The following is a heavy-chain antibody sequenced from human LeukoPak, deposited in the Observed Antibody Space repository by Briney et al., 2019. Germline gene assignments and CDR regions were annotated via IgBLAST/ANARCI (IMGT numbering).Heavy chain of an antibody. J-gene: IGHJ5*02. V-gene: IGHV3-33*01. D-gene: IGHD3-9*01. CDR3: ARENFDWLSPYWFDP. CDR1: GFTFTAYG. Sequence: GSLRLSCAASGFTFTAYGMHWVRQTPGKGLEWVAVIWYDGSKEYYADSVKGRFTISRDTSKNTLFLQMNSLRDEDTAVYYCARENFDWLSPYWFDPWGQGTLVTVSS. CDR2: IWYDGSKE.